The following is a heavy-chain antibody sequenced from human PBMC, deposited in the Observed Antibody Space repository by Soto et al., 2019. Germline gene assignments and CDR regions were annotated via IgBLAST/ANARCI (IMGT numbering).Heavy chain of an antibody. Sequence: QLQLQQSGSGLVKPSQTLSLTCTVSGASISSGPYSWSWLRQAPGKGLEWIGFIYHSGSTTYNPSLKNRVTISIDKSQDQFSLKLQSVTAADTGVYFCAQAGTREGLKHFSAWGQGTLVVVSS. J-gene: IGHJ5*02. V-gene: IGHV4-30-2*01. D-gene: IGHD2-15*01. CDR2: IYHSGST. CDR1: GASISSGPYS. CDR3: AQAGTREGLKHFSA.